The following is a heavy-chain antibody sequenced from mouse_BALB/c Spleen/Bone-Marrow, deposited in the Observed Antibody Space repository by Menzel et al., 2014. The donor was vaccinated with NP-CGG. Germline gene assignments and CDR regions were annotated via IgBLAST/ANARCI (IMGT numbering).Heavy chain of an antibody. Sequence: EVQLVESGGGLVQPGGSLKLSCAASGFTFSSYTMSWVRQTPEKRLEWVAHISNGGGSTYYPDTVKGRFTISRDNAKNTLYLQMSSLKSEDTAMYYCARGGYYFDYWGQGTTLTVSS. V-gene: IGHV5-12-2*01. J-gene: IGHJ2*01. CDR2: ISNGGGST. CDR1: GFTFSSYT. CDR3: ARGGYYFDY.